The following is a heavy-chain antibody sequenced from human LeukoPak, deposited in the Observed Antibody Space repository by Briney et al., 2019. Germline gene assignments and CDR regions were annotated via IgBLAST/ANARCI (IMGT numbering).Heavy chain of an antibody. D-gene: IGHD6-19*01. CDR2: IYRSGGT. V-gene: IGHV3-53*01. CDR1: GFPISSHY. CDR3: ARDVSYSSDFNY. Sequence: GGSLRLSCTASGFPISSHYISWVRQAPGKGLDWVSVIYRSGGTYFADSVKGRFTISRDNAKNSLYLQMNSLRAEDTAVYYCARDVSYSSDFNYWGQGTLVTVPS. J-gene: IGHJ4*02.